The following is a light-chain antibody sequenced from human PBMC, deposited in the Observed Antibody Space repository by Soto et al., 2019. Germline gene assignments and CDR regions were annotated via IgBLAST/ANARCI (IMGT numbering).Light chain of an antibody. CDR3: PSYDSSLSGYV. Sequence: QSVLTQPPSVSGAPGQRVTISCTGSSSNIGAGYEVHWYQQHPGTAPKVLIYGNSNRPSGVPDRFSGSKSGTSASLAITGLQAEDEADYYCPSYDSSLSGYVFGTGTKLTVL. V-gene: IGLV1-40*01. CDR1: SSNIGAGYE. J-gene: IGLJ1*01. CDR2: GNS.